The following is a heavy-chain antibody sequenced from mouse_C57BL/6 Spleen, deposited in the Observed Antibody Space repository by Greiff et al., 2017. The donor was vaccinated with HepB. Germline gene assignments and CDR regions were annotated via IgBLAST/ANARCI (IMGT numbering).Heavy chain of an antibody. J-gene: IGHJ4*01. CDR1: GYTFTSYW. Sequence: QVQLQQPGAELVKPGASVKLSCKASGYTFTSYWMHWVKQRPGQGLEWIGMIHPNSGSTNYNEKFKSKATLTVDKSSSTAYMQLSSLTSEDSAVYYCARSALRSYAMDYGGQGTSVTVSS. D-gene: IGHD1-1*01. V-gene: IGHV1-64*01. CDR3: ARSALRSYAMDY. CDR2: IHPNSGST.